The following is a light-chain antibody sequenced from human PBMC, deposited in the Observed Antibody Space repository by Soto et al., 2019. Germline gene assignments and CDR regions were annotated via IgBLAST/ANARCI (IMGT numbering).Light chain of an antibody. CDR2: GAS. Sequence: EIVMTQSPATLSVSPGERATLSCRASQSVSSNLAWYQQKPGQAPRLLIYGASTRATGFPARFSGSGSGTEFTLTISSLQFEDFAVYYCQQYDTWWTFGQGTKVEIK. V-gene: IGKV3-15*01. CDR1: QSVSSN. CDR3: QQYDTWWT. J-gene: IGKJ1*01.